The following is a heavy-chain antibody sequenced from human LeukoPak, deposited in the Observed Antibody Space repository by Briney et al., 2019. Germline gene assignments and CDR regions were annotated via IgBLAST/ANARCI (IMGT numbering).Heavy chain of an antibody. Sequence: GGSLRLSCAASGFTFSNYGMHWVRQAPGKALECVADIWHDGSNEYYADSVRGRFTISRDNSKNTLYLQKSSLRAEDTAVYYCAKDFKSSGWYVLPYFDYWGQGTLVTVSS. D-gene: IGHD6-19*01. CDR1: GFTFSNYG. J-gene: IGHJ4*02. V-gene: IGHV3-33*06. CDR2: IWHDGSNE. CDR3: AKDFKSSGWYVLPYFDY.